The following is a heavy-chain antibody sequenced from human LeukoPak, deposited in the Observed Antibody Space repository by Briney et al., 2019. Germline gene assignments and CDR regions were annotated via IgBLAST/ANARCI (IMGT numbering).Heavy chain of an antibody. CDR3: ARVGVRYDFCSGYSYWFDP. CDR1: GGSFSGYY. D-gene: IGHD3-3*01. J-gene: IGHJ5*02. Sequence: SETLSLTCAVYGGSFSGYYWSWIRQPPGKGLEWIGEINHSGSTNYNPSLKSRVTISVDTSKNQFSLKLSSVTAADTAVYYCARVGVRYDFCSGYSYWFDPWGQGTLVTVSS. CDR2: INHSGST. V-gene: IGHV4-34*01.